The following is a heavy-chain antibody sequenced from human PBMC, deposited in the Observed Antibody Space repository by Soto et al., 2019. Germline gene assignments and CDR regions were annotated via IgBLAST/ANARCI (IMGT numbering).Heavy chain of an antibody. J-gene: IGHJ6*02. Sequence: EVQLVESGGGLVQPGESLKLSCAASGFTFRGSAMHWVRQASGKGLEWVGRIRTKANSYATAYAASVQGRFTISRDDSKSTPYLQMNSLKTEDTAVYYCTGSLLAYCSGGKCHTDYYYYGMDVWGQGTAVTVSS. CDR1: GFTFRGSA. CDR3: TGSLLAYCSGGKCHTDYYYYGMDV. D-gene: IGHD2-15*01. V-gene: IGHV3-73*02. CDR2: IRTKANSYAT.